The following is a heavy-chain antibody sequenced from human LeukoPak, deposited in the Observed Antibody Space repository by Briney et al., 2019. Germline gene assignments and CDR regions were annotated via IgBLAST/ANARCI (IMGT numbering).Heavy chain of an antibody. Sequence: GASVKVSCKASGYTFTGYYMHWVRQAPAQGLEWMGWINPNSGGTNYAQKFQGRVTMTRDTSISTAYMELSRLRSDDTDVYYCARGSIAARLVDYWGQGTLVTVSS. D-gene: IGHD6-6*01. CDR1: GYTFTGYY. CDR2: INPNSGGT. J-gene: IGHJ4*02. CDR3: ARGSIAARLVDY. V-gene: IGHV1-2*02.